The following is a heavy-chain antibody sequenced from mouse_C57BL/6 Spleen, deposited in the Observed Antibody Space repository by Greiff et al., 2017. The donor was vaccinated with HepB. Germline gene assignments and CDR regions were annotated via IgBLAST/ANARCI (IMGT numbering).Heavy chain of an antibody. CDR1: GFTFSSYG. CDR2: ISSGGSYT. D-gene: IGHD1-1*01. Sequence: EVQGVESGGDLVKPGGSLKLSCAASGFTFSSYGMSWVRQTPDKRLEWVATISSGGSYTYYPDSVKGRFTISRDNAKNTLYLQMSSLKSEDTAMYYCARHRTTVVPFDYWGQGTTLTVSS. CDR3: ARHRTTVVPFDY. V-gene: IGHV5-6*01. J-gene: IGHJ2*01.